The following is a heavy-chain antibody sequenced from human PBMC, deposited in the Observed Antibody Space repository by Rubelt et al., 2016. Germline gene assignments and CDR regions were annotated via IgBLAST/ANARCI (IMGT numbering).Heavy chain of an antibody. CDR3: ATGSFGEFHQNWFDP. CDR2: INHSGST. Sequence: EWIGEINHSGSTNYNPSLKSRVTISVDTSKNQFSLKLSSVTAADTAVYYCATGSFGEFHQNWFDPWGQGTLVTVSS. J-gene: IGHJ5*02. D-gene: IGHD3-10*01. V-gene: IGHV4-34*01.